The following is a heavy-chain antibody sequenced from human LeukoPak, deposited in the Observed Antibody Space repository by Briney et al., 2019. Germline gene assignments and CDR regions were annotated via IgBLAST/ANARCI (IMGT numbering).Heavy chain of an antibody. Sequence: GGSLRLSCAASGFTFSSYSMNWVRQAPGKGLEWVSSISSSSSYIYYADSVKGRFTISRDNAKNSLYLQMNSLRAEDTAVYCCARGLGFGELLGWGQGTLVTVSS. J-gene: IGHJ4*02. CDR1: GFTFSSYS. CDR3: ARGLGFGELLG. V-gene: IGHV3-21*01. CDR2: ISSSSSYI. D-gene: IGHD3-10*01.